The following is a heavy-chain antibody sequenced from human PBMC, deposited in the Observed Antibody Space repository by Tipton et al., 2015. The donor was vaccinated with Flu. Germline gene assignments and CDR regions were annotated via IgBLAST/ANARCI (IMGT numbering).Heavy chain of an antibody. CDR2: ISSSGSTI. CDR3: ARMPSVGATPIDY. J-gene: IGHJ4*02. D-gene: IGHD1-26*01. V-gene: IGHV3-11*01. CDR1: GFTFSDYY. Sequence: GSLRLSCAASGFTFSDYYMSWIRQAPGKGLEWVSYISSSGSTIYYADSVKGRFTISRDNAKNSLYLQMNSLRAEDTAVYYCARMPSVGATPIDYWGQGTLVTVSS.